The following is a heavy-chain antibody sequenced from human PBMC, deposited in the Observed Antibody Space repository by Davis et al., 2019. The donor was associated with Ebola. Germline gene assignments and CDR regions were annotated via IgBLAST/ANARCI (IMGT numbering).Heavy chain of an antibody. CDR2: LSRGGNTI. CDR1: GFTFSDYY. D-gene: IGHD1-26*01. CDR3: ARSRSSLGDY. J-gene: IGHJ4*02. Sequence: GESLKISCAASGFTFSDYYMSWIRQAPGKGLEWVSHLSRGGNTISYADSVKGRFTISRDNTKNSLFLQMNSLRAEDTAVYYRARSRSSLGDYWGQGTLVTVSS. V-gene: IGHV3-11*04.